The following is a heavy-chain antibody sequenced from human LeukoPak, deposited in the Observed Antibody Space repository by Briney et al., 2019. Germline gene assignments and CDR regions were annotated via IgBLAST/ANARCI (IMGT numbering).Heavy chain of an antibody. CDR3: ANSDSSGYYVDH. Sequence: PSETLSLTCTVSGGSISSNSYYWGWIRQPPGKGPEWIGSLYYSGSTYYNPSLKSRVSISVVTSKNQFSLNLSSVAAADTAVYYCANSDSSGYYVDHWGQGTLVTVSS. V-gene: IGHV4-39*07. D-gene: IGHD3-22*01. CDR1: GGSISSNSYY. J-gene: IGHJ4*02. CDR2: LYYSGST.